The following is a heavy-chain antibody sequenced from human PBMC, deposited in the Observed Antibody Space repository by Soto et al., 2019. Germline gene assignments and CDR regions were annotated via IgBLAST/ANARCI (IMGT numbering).Heavy chain of an antibody. D-gene: IGHD1-7*01. V-gene: IGHV4-4*02. CDR3: ASRDPGTSVDY. CDR2: IYRTGST. Sequence: PSETLSLTCAVSGGSFTSNNWWTWDRQPPGQGLEWIGEIYRTGSTNYNPSLKSRVTISLDKSENQFSLKVTSLTAADTAVYYCASRDPGTSVDYWGQGTLVTVYS. J-gene: IGHJ4*02. CDR1: GGSFTSNNW.